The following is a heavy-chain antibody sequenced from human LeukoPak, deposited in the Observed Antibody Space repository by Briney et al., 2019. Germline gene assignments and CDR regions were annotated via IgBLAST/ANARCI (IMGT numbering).Heavy chain of an antibody. D-gene: IGHD3-10*01. Sequence: ASVKVSCKASGYTFTSYYMHWVRQAPGQGLEWMGWINPNSGGTNYAQKFQGRVTMTRDTSISTAYMELSRLRSDDTAVYYCARVARGSGSYYMGVFDYWGQGTLVTVSS. CDR3: ARVARGSGSYYMGVFDY. V-gene: IGHV1-2*02. J-gene: IGHJ4*02. CDR2: INPNSGGT. CDR1: GYTFTSYY.